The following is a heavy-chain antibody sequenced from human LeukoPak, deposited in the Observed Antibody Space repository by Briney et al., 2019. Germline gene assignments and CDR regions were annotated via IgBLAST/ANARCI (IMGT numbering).Heavy chain of an antibody. CDR3: ARDDKWGFDY. D-gene: IGHD1-26*01. CDR2: FDDRNGAAST. Sequence: PGGPLRLSCEVSGFHFSDYSMNWVRQAPGKGLKWISYFDDRNGAASTSYADSVKGRFIISRDAAKNSLFLQMNSLTAEDTAVYYCARDDKWGFDYWGQGTLVTVSS. V-gene: IGHV3-48*04. CDR1: GFHFSDYS. J-gene: IGHJ4*02.